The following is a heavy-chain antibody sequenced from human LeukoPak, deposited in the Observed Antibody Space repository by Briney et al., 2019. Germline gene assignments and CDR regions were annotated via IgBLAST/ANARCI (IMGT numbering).Heavy chain of an antibody. CDR1: GFTVRSNY. D-gene: IGHD3-3*01. J-gene: IGHJ6*02. Sequence: PGGSLRLSCAASGFTVRSNYMNWVREAPGKGLEWVSVIYSGGSTYYADSVKGRFPISRDNSKNTLYLQMNSLRAEDTAVYYCARDRGVWSGYLTYYYGMDVWGQGTTVTVSS. V-gene: IGHV3-66*01. CDR2: IYSGGST. CDR3: ARDRGVWSGYLTYYYGMDV.